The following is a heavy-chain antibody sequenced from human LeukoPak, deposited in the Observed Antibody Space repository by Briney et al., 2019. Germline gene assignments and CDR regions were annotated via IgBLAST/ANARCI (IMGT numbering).Heavy chain of an antibody. D-gene: IGHD3-22*01. CDR2: IYTSGST. CDR3: ARLPYYYDSSGYSDY. CDR1: GGSISSYY. V-gene: IGHV4-4*07. Sequence: SETLSLTCTVSGGSISSYYWSWIRQPAGKGLEWIWRIYTSGSTNYNPSLKSRVTMSVDTSKNQFSLKLSSVTAADTAVYYCARLPYYYDSSGYSDYWGQGTLVTVSS. J-gene: IGHJ4*02.